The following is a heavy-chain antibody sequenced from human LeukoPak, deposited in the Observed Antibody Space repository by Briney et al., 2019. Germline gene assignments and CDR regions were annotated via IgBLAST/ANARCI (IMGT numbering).Heavy chain of an antibody. CDR1: GGSISSYY. V-gene: IGHV4-59*12. J-gene: IGHJ6*02. CDR3: ARGRYCSGGSCPRGRYYYGMDV. Sequence: PSETLSLTCTVSGGSISSYYWSWIRQPPGKGLEWIGYIYYSGSTNYNPSLKSRVTISVDTSKNQFSLKLSSVTAADTAVYYCARGRYCSGGSCPRGRYYYGMDVWGQGTTVTVSS. CDR2: IYYSGST. D-gene: IGHD2-15*01.